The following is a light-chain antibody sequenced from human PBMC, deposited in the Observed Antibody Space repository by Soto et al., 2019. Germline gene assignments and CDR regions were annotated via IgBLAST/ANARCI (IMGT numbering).Light chain of an antibody. J-gene: IGLJ1*01. CDR3: SSYTSSSTRYV. CDR1: SSYVGGYNY. Sequence: QSALTQPASLSGSPGKSITISCTGTSSYVGGYNYASWYQQHPGKAPKLMIYEVSNRPPGISDRFSGSKSGNTASLTISGVQAEDEAEYYGSSYTSSSTRYVFGPGTKVTVI. CDR2: EVS. V-gene: IGLV2-14*01.